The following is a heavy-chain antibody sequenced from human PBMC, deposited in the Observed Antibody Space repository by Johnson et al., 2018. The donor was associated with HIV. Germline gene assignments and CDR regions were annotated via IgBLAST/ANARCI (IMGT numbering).Heavy chain of an antibody. D-gene: IGHD3-22*01. Sequence: QEKLVESGGGVVQPGGSLRLSCAASGFTFSSYGMHWVRQAPGKGLEWVAFIRYDGSNKYYADSVKGRFTISRDNSKNTLYLQMNSLRAEDTAVYYCAKEGGRITMIVVEPDAFDIWGQGTMVTVSS. CDR3: AKEGGRITMIVVEPDAFDI. CDR1: GFTFSSYG. J-gene: IGHJ3*02. CDR2: IRYDGSNK. V-gene: IGHV3-30*02.